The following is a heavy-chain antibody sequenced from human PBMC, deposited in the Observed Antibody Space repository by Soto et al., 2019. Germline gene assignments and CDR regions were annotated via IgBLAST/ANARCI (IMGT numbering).Heavy chain of an antibody. CDR3: ATGRDGSGSYRFFSFHN. CDR2: FDPEDGET. Sequence: GASVKVSCKVSGYTLTELSMHWVRQAPGKGLEWMGGFDPEDGETIYAQKFQGRVTMTEDTSTDTAYMELSSLRSEDTAVYYCATGRDGSGSYRFFSFHNWGQGTLVTVSS. V-gene: IGHV1-24*01. CDR1: GYTLTELS. J-gene: IGHJ4*02. D-gene: IGHD3-10*01.